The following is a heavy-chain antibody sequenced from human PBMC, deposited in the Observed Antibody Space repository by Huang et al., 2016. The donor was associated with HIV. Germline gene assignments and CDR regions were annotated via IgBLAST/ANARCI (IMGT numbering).Heavy chain of an antibody. CDR2: STAGSSFM. Sequence: EVQLVESGGGLVKPGWSLRLSCEATGFRFSSSSMNWVRQAPGKWLVWVSSSTAGSSFMNYAESVKGRFTVSRDNGKNLLYLQIDNLRAEDTAIYYCARLGYHNDGRGFSNAFDIWGPGTVVTVFS. CDR1: GFRFSSSS. V-gene: IGHV3-21*06. D-gene: IGHD3-22*01. J-gene: IGHJ3*02. CDR3: ARLGYHNDGRGFSNAFDI.